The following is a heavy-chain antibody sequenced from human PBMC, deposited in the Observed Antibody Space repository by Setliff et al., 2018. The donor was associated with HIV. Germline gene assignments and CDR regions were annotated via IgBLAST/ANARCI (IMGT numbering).Heavy chain of an antibody. J-gene: IGHJ4*02. CDR3: ARHDTEYSSYPIDY. CDR1: GGSIISSHW. D-gene: IGHD6-6*01. V-gene: IGHV4-39*01. CDR2: IYYSGSTYYYGGST. Sequence: SETLSLTCTVSGGSIISSHWWSWVRQPPGKGLEWIGFIYYSGSTYYYGGSTYYNPSLKSRVTISVDTSKNQFSLKLSSVTAADTAVYYCARHDTEYSSYPIDYWGQGNLVTVSS.